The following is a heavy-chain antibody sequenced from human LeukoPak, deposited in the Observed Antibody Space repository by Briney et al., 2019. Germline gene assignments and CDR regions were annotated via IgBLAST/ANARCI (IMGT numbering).Heavy chain of an antibody. CDR2: ISSSSSYI. D-gene: IGHD1-26*01. CDR1: GFTFSSYE. CDR3: AKVRWELPFDAFDI. V-gene: IGHV3-21*04. J-gene: IGHJ3*02. Sequence: KPGGSLRLSCAASGFTFSSYEMNWVRQAPGKGLEWVSSISSSSSYIYYADSVKGRFTISRDNAKNSLYLQMNSLRAEDTAVYYCAKVRWELPFDAFDIWGQGTMVTVSS.